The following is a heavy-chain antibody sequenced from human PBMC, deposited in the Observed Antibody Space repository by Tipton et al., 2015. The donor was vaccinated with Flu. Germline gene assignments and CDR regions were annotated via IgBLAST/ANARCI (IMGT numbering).Heavy chain of an antibody. Sequence: LRLSCTVSGGSISSSSYYWGWIRQPPGKGLEWIGSIYYSGSTYYNPSLKSRVTISADTSKNQFSLKLSSVTAADTAVYYCARAEVGELLYGMDVWGQGTTVTVSS. CDR2: IYYSGST. V-gene: IGHV4-39*07. CDR3: ARAEVGELLYGMDV. J-gene: IGHJ6*02. CDR1: GGSISSSSYY. D-gene: IGHD3-10*01.